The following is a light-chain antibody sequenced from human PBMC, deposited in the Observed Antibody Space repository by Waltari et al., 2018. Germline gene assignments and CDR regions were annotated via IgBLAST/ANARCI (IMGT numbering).Light chain of an antibody. CDR2: EVS. V-gene: IGLV2-14*01. CDR3: SSYSSSSTYV. J-gene: IGLJ1*01. CDR1: SSYVGGYKY. Sequence: QSALTQPASVSGSPGPSITIPCPGTSSYVGGYKYVSWYQQHPGKAPKLMIYEVSNRPSGVSNRFSGSKSGNMASLTISGLQAEDEADYYCSSYSSSSTYVFGTGTKVTVL.